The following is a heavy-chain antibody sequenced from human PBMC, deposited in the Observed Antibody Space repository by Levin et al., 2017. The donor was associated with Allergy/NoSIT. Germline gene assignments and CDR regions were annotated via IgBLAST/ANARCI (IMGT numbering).Heavy chain of an antibody. Sequence: SGGSLRLSCAASGFTFSSYAIHWVRQAPGRGLEWVAVIWYDGTNKYYADSVKGRFTISRDNSKSTVYLQMNSLRAEDTAVYYCARTHYYGSGTYYDIGYWGQGTLVTVSS. CDR1: GFTFSSYA. CDR2: IWYDGTNK. J-gene: IGHJ4*02. D-gene: IGHD3-10*01. V-gene: IGHV3-33*01. CDR3: ARTHYYGSGTYYDIGY.